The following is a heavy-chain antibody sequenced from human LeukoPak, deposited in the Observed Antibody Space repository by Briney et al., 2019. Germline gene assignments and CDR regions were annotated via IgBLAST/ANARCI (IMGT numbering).Heavy chain of an antibody. J-gene: IGHJ3*02. D-gene: IGHD1-26*01. Sequence: PSETLSLTCTVSGGSISSYYWSWIRQPPGKGLEWIGYIYYSGSTNYNPSLKSRVTISVDTSKNQFSLKLSSVTAADTAVYYCARGGRRSLDAFDIWGQGTMVTVSS. CDR1: GGSISSYY. V-gene: IGHV4-59*01. CDR2: IYYSGST. CDR3: ARGGRRSLDAFDI.